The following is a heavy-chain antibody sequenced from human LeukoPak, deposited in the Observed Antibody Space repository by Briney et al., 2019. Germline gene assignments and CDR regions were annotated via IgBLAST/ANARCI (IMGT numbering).Heavy chain of an antibody. V-gene: IGHV3-7*01. CDR3: ARDQSMVRGVLQFDY. Sequence: GGSLRLSCAASGFTFSSYWMSWVRQAPGKGLEWVANIKQDGSEEYYVDSVKGRFTISRDNAKNSLYLQMNSLRAEDTAVYYCARDQSMVRGVLQFDYWGQGTLVTVSS. CDR2: IKQDGSEE. CDR1: GFTFSSYW. J-gene: IGHJ4*02. D-gene: IGHD3-10*01.